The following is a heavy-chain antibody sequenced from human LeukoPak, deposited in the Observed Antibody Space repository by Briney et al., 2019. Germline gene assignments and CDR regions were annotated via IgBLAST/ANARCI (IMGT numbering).Heavy chain of an antibody. Sequence: SETLTLTCTVSGGSFSGYYWSWIRQPPGKGLEWIGEINHSGSTNYNPSLKSRVTISVDTSKNQFSLKLSSVTAADTAVYYGACSPGVVPGAISVWCDSWRRGGLLTVSS. CDR2: INHSGST. J-gene: IGHJ5*01. D-gene: IGHD2-2*01. CDR3: ACSPGVVPGAISVWCDS. CDR1: GGSFSGYY. V-gene: IGHV4-34*01.